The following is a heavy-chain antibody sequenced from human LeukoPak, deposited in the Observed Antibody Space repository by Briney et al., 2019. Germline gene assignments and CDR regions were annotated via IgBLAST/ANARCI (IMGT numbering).Heavy chain of an antibody. J-gene: IGHJ4*02. D-gene: IGHD3-22*01. CDR3: ARVSSDSSGYYLFDY. Sequence: ASVKVSCKASGYTFTGYYMHWVRQAPGQGLEWMGWINPNSGGTNYAQKFQGRVTMTRDTPISTAYMELSRLRSDDTAVYYCARVSSDSSGYYLFDYWGQGTLVTVSS. CDR1: GYTFTGYY. V-gene: IGHV1-2*02. CDR2: INPNSGGT.